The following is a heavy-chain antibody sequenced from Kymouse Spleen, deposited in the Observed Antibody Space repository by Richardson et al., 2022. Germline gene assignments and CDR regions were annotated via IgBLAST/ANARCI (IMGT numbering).Heavy chain of an antibody. CDR2: INHSGST. Sequence: QVQLQQWGAGLLKPSETLSLTCAVYGGSFSGYYWSWIRQPPGKGLEWIGEINHSGSTNYNPSLKSRVTISVDTSKNQFSLKLSSVTAADTAVYYCARGSITGTVYYFDYWGQGTLVTVSS. J-gene: IGHJ4*02. CDR1: GGSFSGYY. CDR3: ARGSITGTVYYFDY. D-gene: IGHD1-20*01,IGHD1-7*01. V-gene: IGHV4-34*01.